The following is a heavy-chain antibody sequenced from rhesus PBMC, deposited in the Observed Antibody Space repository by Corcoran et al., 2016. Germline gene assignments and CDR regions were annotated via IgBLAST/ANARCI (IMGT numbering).Heavy chain of an antibody. CDR2: IYGSGGST. D-gene: IGHD6-25*01. Sequence: QVQLQESGPAVVKPSETLSLTCAVSGGSIRSSNWWSWIRQSPGKGLEWIGGIYGSGGSTEYNTSLKSRVTSSKDTSKNQCSLKLSSVTAADTAVYYCASVVAAAGPDYWGQGVLVTVSS. CDR1: GGSIRSSNW. V-gene: IGHV4-93*01. J-gene: IGHJ4*01. CDR3: ASVVAAAGPDY.